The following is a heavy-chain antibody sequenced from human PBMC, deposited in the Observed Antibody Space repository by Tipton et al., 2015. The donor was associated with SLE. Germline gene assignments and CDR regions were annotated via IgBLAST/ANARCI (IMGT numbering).Heavy chain of an antibody. CDR2: INPSGGST. CDR1: GGTFSNHV. V-gene: IGHV1-46*01. D-gene: IGHD2-21*01. Sequence: QSGPEVKKPGSSVKVSCKASGGTFSNHVISWVRQAPGQGLEWMGIINPSGGSTSYAQKFQGRVTMTRDTSTSTVYMELSSLRSEDTAVYYCANCAPSGGDCRLFDYWGQGTLVTVSS. J-gene: IGHJ4*02. CDR3: ANCAPSGGDCRLFDY.